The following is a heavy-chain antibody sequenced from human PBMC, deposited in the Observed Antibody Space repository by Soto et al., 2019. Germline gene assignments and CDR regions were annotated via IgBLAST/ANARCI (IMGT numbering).Heavy chain of an antibody. V-gene: IGHV4-59*01. CDR1: GGSISSYY. D-gene: IGHD2-2*01. J-gene: IGHJ6*02. CDR3: AKRYCSSTSCQNDYYYGMDV. CDR2: IYYSGST. Sequence: SETLSLTCTVSGGSISSYYWSWIRQPPGKGLEWIGYIYYSGSTNYNPSLKSRVTISVDTSKNQFSLQLSSVTAADTAVYYCAKRYCSSTSCQNDYYYGMDVWGQGTTVTVSS.